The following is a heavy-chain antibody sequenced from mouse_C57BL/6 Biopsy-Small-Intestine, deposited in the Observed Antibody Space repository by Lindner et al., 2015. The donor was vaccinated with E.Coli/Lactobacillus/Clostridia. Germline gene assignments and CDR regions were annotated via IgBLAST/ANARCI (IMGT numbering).Heavy chain of an antibody. J-gene: IGHJ4*01. Sequence: SVKVSCKASGYTFTSYSMHWVRQAPGQGLEWMGIINPSGGSTRYAQKFQGRLTMTRDTSTSTVYMDLSSLRFEDTAVYYCTREGVGNLGYCFDYWGQGTLVTVSS. CDR1: GYTFTSYS. V-gene: IGHV1S22*01. CDR3: TREGVGNLGYCFDY. D-gene: IGHD1-2*01. CDR2: INPSGGST.